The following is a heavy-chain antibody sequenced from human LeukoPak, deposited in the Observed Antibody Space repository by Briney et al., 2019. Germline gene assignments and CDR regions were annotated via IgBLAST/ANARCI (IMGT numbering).Heavy chain of an antibody. J-gene: IGHJ5*02. CDR2: INHSGST. V-gene: IGHV4-34*01. CDR3: ARRMGIAAAGIPFLTPGWSDP. CDR1: GGSFSGYY. Sequence: PSETLSLTCAVYGGSFSGYYWSWIRQPPGKGLEWIGEINHSGSTNYNPSLKSRVTISVDTSKNQFSLKLSSVTAADTAVYYCARRMGIAAAGIPFLTPGWSDPWGQGTLVTVSS. D-gene: IGHD6-13*01.